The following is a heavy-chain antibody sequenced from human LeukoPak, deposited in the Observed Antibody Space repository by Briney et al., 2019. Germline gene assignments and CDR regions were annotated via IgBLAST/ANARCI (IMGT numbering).Heavy chain of an antibody. CDR1: GFTFDDYG. D-gene: IGHD3-3*01. J-gene: IGHJ4*02. V-gene: IGHV3-20*04. Sequence: GGSLRLSCAASGFTFDDYGMSWVRQAPGKGLEWVSGINWNGGSTGYADSVKGRFTISRDNAKNSLYLPMNSLRAEDTALYYCARRTLEWLALDYWRPGTLVTVSS. CDR3: ARRTLEWLALDY. CDR2: INWNGGST.